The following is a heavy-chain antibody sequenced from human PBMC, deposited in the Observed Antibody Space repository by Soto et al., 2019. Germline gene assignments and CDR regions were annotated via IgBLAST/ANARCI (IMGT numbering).Heavy chain of an antibody. CDR2: ISSSSSTI. CDR1: GFTFSSYS. Sequence: AGGSLRLSCAASGFTFSSYSMNWVRQAPGKGLEWVSYISSSSSTIYYADSVKGRFTISRDNAKNSLYLQMNSLRAEDTAVYYCAVVAATSGGAFDIWGQGTMVTVSS. CDR3: AVVAATSGGAFDI. D-gene: IGHD2-15*01. J-gene: IGHJ3*02. V-gene: IGHV3-48*01.